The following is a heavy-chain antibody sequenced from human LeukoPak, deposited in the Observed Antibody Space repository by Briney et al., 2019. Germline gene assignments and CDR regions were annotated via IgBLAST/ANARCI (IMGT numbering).Heavy chain of an antibody. CDR3: ARDDSSGTDQSNFDY. D-gene: IGHD3-22*01. Sequence: PSETLSLTCTVSGVSISSYYWSWIRQPPGKGLEWIGYIYYSGSTNYNPSLKSRVTISVDTSKNQFSLKLSSVTAADTAVYYCARDDSSGTDQSNFDYWGQGTLVTVSS. V-gene: IGHV4-59*01. CDR1: GVSISSYY. CDR2: IYYSGST. J-gene: IGHJ4*02.